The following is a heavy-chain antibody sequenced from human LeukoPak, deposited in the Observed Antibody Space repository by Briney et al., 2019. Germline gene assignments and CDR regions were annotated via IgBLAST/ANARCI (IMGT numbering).Heavy chain of an antibody. CDR1: GGTFSSYA. CDR2: IIPIFGTA. V-gene: IGHV1-69*05. D-gene: IGHD6-19*01. CDR3: ARDRTLWAVAGTDPQGAFDI. J-gene: IGHJ3*02. Sequence: SVKVSCKASGGTFSSYAISWVRQAPGQGLEWMGRIIPIFGTANYPQKFQGRVTITTDESTSTAYMELSSLRSEDTAVYYCARDRTLWAVAGTDPQGAFDIWGQGTMVTVSS.